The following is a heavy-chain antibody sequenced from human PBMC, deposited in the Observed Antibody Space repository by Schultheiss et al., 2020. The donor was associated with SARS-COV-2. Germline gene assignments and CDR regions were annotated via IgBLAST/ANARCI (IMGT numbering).Heavy chain of an antibody. D-gene: IGHD3-10*01. Sequence: SVKVSCKASGGTFSSYAISWVRQAPGQGLEWMGGIIPLFETANYAQKFQGRVTITADESTSTAYMELSSLRSEDTAVYYCRHYYGSGSYDYWGQGTLVTVS. CDR1: GGTFSSYA. V-gene: IGHV1-69*13. J-gene: IGHJ4*02. CDR3: RHYYGSGSYDY. CDR2: IIPLFETA.